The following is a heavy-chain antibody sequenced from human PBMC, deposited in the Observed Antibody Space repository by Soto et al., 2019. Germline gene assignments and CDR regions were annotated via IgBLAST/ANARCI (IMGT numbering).Heavy chain of an antibody. CDR2: IYYTGST. Sequence: GRGLEWIGYIYYTGSTSYNPSPRSRVTISVDRSKNQFSLKLGSVTAADTALYDCARDQGHAYNRAVFDYWGQGIVVTVSA. J-gene: IGHJ4*02. V-gene: IGHV4-59*01. D-gene: IGHD1-1*01. CDR3: ARDQGHAYNRAVFDY.